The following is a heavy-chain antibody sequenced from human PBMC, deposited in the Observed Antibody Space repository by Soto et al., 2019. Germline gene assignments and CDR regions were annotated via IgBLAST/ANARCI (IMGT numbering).Heavy chain of an antibody. V-gene: IGHV1-18*01. J-gene: IGHJ4*02. CDR3: GRDRKTYGSGWYELDY. CDR2: ISTYIGRT. D-gene: IGHD6-19*01. Sequence: QVHVLQSGAAVMQPGASVKVSCKASGYNFTAFGIAWVRQAPGQGLEWVGWISTYIGRTEYAQKLQARVTLTTDRSTSTAYMELRSLRSDDPAVYFCGRDRKTYGSGWYELDYWGQGTAVTVSS. CDR1: GYNFTAFG.